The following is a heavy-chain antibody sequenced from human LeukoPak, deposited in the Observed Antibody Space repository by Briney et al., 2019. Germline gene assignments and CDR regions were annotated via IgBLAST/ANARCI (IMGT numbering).Heavy chain of an antibody. CDR1: GIVFSNTA. D-gene: IGHD3-22*01. Sequence: PPGGSLRLSCAASGIVFSNTAMNWARQSPGRGLEWISAISGGGERTFYAHSVKGRFTISRDNSKNMVYLQMNSLRVDDTAIYYCGKDGGQYSSGPEFDPRGQGALVTVSS. CDR2: ISGGGERT. J-gene: IGHJ5*02. CDR3: GKDGGQYSSGPEFDP. V-gene: IGHV3-23*01.